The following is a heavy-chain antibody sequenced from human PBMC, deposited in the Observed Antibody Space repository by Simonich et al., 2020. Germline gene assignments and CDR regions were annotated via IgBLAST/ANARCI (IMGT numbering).Heavy chain of an antibody. V-gene: IGHV4-34*01. CDR1: GGSFSGYY. CDR2: LNHSGNT. D-gene: IGHD3-9*01. J-gene: IGHJ5*02. Sequence: QVQLQQWGAGLLKPSETLSLTCAVYGGSFSGYYWSWTRQPPGKGLEWIGELNHSGNTNYTPSFKYRVNKSVDTPKNQFSRKLSSVTAADTAVYYCARCGLVNYDILTGYHNWFDPWGQGTLVTVSS. CDR3: ARCGLVNYDILTGYHNWFDP.